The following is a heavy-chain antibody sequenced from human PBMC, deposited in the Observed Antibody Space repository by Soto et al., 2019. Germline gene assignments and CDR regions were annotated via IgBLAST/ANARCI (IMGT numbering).Heavy chain of an antibody. D-gene: IGHD6-13*01. Sequence: SETLSLTCTVSGGSISSYYWSWIRQPPGKGLEWIGYIYYSGSTNYNPSLKSRVTISVDTSKNQFSLKLSSVTAADTAVYYRARQFTIAAAGTGDWFDPWGQGTLVTVSS. V-gene: IGHV4-59*08. CDR3: ARQFTIAAAGTGDWFDP. CDR2: IYYSGST. CDR1: GGSISSYY. J-gene: IGHJ5*02.